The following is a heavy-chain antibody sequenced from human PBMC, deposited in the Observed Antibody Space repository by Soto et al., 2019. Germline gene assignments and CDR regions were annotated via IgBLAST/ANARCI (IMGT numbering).Heavy chain of an antibody. D-gene: IGHD3-10*01. Sequence: QVQLQQWGAGLLKPSETLSLTCAVYGGSFSGYYWSWIRQPPGKGLEWIGEINHSGSTNYNPSLKSRVTISVDTSKTQFSLKLSSVTAADTAVYYCARERGVLLWFGEPWFDPWGQGTLVTVSS. J-gene: IGHJ5*02. CDR3: ARERGVLLWFGEPWFDP. CDR2: INHSGST. CDR1: GGSFSGYY. V-gene: IGHV4-34*01.